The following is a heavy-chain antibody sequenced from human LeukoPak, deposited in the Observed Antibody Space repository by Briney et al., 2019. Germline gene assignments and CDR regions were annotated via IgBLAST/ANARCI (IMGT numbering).Heavy chain of an antibody. D-gene: IGHD6-13*01. CDR2: IYYSGST. CDR1: GGSISSYY. Sequence: SETPSLTCTVSGGSISSYYWSWIRQPPGKGPEWIGYIYYSGSTNYNPSLKSRVIISVDTSKNQFSLKLSSVTAADTAVYYCATYSSTGIFQHWGQGTLVTVSS. J-gene: IGHJ1*01. V-gene: IGHV4-59*01. CDR3: ATYSSTGIFQH.